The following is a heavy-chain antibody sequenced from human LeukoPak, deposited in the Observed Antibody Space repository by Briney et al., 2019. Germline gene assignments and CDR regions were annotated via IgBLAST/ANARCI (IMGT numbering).Heavy chain of an antibody. V-gene: IGHV4-38-2*02. D-gene: IGHD1-26*01. CDR3: ARQSVGPNYFDY. CDR2: IFQSGST. CDR1: GYSISSGYY. J-gene: IGHJ4*02. Sequence: PSETLSLTCTVSGYSISSGYYWGWIRQPPGKGLEWIGSIFQSGSTYYNPSLKSRVTISVDTSKNQVSLKLTSVTAADTAVHYCARQSVGPNYFDYWGQGTLVTVSS.